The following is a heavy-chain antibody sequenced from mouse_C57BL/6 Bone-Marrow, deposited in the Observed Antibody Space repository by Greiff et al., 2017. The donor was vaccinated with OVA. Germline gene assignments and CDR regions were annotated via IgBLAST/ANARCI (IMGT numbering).Heavy chain of an antibody. CDR3: ARSGITTVEEDYAMDY. CDR2: IYPGSGRT. D-gene: IGHD1-1*01. J-gene: IGHJ4*01. Sequence: QVQLQQSGAELVKPGASVKMSCKASGYTFTSYWITWVKQRPGQGLEWIGDIYPGSGRTNYNEKFKSKATLTVDPSSSTDYMQLSSLTSEDSAVYYCARSGITTVEEDYAMDYWGQGTSVTVSS. V-gene: IGHV1-55*01. CDR1: GYTFTSYW.